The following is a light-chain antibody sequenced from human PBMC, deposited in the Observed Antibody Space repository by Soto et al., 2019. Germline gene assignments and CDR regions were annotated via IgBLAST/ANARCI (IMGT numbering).Light chain of an antibody. CDR3: QQYYSAPTWT. V-gene: IGKV4-1*01. Sequence: DIVMTQSPDSLAVSLGERATINCKSSQSIFYSSNNKNYLAWFQQKPGQPPKLLIYWASTRESGVPDRFSGGGSGTDFTLTISSLQAEDVAVYYCQQYYSAPTWTFGQGTKVEIK. CDR2: WAS. CDR1: QSIFYSSNNKNY. J-gene: IGKJ1*01.